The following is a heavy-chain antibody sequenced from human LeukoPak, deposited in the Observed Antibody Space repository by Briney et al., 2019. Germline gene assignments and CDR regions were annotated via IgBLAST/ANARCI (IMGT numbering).Heavy chain of an antibody. V-gene: IGHV1-69*06. J-gene: IGHJ5*02. D-gene: IGHD6-13*01. Sequence: SVKVSCKASEGTFNSYGISWVRQAPGRGLQWMGGIIPIFGGAYYAQEFQGRLTITADKSTTTAYMELSSLRSEDTAVYYCAGQLGLAAPGTGWFDPWGQGTLVTVSS. CDR3: AGQLGLAAPGTGWFDP. CDR2: IIPIFGGA. CDR1: EGTFNSYG.